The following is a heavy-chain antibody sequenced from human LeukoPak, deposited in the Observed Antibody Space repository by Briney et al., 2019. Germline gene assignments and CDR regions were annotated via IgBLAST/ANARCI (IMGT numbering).Heavy chain of an antibody. J-gene: IGHJ4*02. V-gene: IGHV3-7*01. CDR3: ARGGLLKTPGDY. CDR1: GFTFSSHW. Sequence: GGSLRLSCAASGFTFSSHWMSWVRQAPGKGLEWLGNIKPDGREKYYVDSVKGRFTISRDNAQNSLYLQMNSLGAEDTAVYYCARGGLLKTPGDYWGQGTLVTVSS. D-gene: IGHD2/OR15-2a*01. CDR2: IKPDGREK.